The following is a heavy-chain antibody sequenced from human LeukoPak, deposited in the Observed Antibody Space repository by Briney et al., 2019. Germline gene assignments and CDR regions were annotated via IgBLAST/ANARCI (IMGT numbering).Heavy chain of an antibody. D-gene: IGHD3-22*01. CDR3: ARGLMSDYYDTSGYTPVWFDP. V-gene: IGHV4-4*02. CDR1: GGSISSSNW. J-gene: IGHJ5*02. Sequence: SGTLSLTCAVSGGSISSSNWWSWVRQPPGKGLAWIGEINHSGSTNYNPSLKSRVTISVDKSKNQFSLKLSSVTAADTAVYYCARGLMSDYYDTSGYTPVWFDPWGQGTLVTVSS. CDR2: INHSGST.